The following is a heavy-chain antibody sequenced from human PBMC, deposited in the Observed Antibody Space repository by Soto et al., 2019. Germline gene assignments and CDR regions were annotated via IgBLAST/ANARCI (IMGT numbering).Heavy chain of an antibody. J-gene: IGHJ3*02. D-gene: IGHD3-22*01. V-gene: IGHV3-23*01. CDR3: AKDAYYDSGSYLGAFDT. Sequence: GGSLRLSCAASGITFSTYAMSWVRQAPGKGLEWVSVISGSGGNTYYADSVKGRFTISRDNSQNTLYLQMNSLRAEDTAVYYCAKDAYYDSGSYLGAFDTCGLGTMVTVSS. CDR1: GITFSTYA. CDR2: ISGSGGNT.